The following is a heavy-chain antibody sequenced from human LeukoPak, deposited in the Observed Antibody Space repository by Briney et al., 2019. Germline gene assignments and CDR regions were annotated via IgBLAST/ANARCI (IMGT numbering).Heavy chain of an antibody. CDR2: IKQDGSEK. V-gene: IGHV3-7*03. CDR1: GFTFSSYW. Sequence: GGSLRLSCAASGFTFSSYWMSWVRQAPGKGLEWVANIKQDGSEKYYVDSVKGRFTISRDNAKNSLYLQMNSLRAEDTAVYYCASPPIPSIAAATSYSYWGQGTLVTVSS. J-gene: IGHJ4*02. D-gene: IGHD6-13*01. CDR3: ASPPIPSIAAATSYSY.